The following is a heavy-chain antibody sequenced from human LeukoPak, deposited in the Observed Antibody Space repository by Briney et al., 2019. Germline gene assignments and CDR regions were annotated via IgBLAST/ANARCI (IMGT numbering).Heavy chain of an antibody. CDR2: IYYSGST. J-gene: IGHJ4*02. D-gene: IGHD2-15*01. Sequence: SETLSLTCTVSGGSISSYYWSWIRQPPGKGLEWIGYIYYSGSTNYNPSLKSRVTISVDTSKNQFSLKLSSVTAADTAVYYCARGVVAANFDYWGQGTLVTVSS. CDR1: GGSISSYY. V-gene: IGHV4-59*01. CDR3: ARGVVAANFDY.